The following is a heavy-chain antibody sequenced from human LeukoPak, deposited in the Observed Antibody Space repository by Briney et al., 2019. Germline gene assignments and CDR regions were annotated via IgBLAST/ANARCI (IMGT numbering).Heavy chain of an antibody. CDR2: ISGNGDTT. J-gene: IGHJ3*02. CDR1: GFTFSTYA. Sequence: PGGSLRLSCAASGFTFSTYAMHWVRQAPGKGLEYVSAISGNGDTTYYPNSVKGRFIISRDNSKNTLYLQMGSLRAEDMAVYYCARGGIKGPRDAYDIWGQGTMVTVSS. V-gene: IGHV3-64*01. CDR3: ARGGIKGPRDAYDI. D-gene: IGHD3-10*01.